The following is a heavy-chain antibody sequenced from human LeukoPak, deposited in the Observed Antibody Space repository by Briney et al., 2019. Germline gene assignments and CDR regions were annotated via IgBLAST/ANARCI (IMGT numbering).Heavy chain of an antibody. V-gene: IGHV3-23*01. D-gene: IGHD3-3*01. J-gene: IGHJ6*03. CDR1: GFIFSSYA. CDR2: ISGSCVSS. CDR3: AKNVALRFLEWPNYYMDV. Sequence: TGGSLRLSCAASGFIFSSYAMSWVRQAPGKGLEWVSAISGSCVSSYYADSVKGRFTISRDNSKNTLYLQRNSLRAEDTAVYYCAKNVALRFLEWPNYYMDVWGKGTTVTVSS.